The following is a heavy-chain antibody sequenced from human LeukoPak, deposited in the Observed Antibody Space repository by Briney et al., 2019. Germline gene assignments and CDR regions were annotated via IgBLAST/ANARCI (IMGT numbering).Heavy chain of an antibody. V-gene: IGHV3-48*01. Sequence: GGSLRRSCAASGFTFSSNSMNWVRQAPGKGLEWVSYITSTSSIHYADSVKGRFTISRDNAKNSLYLQMNSLRGEDTAVYYCARTGASASLDYWGQGTLVTVSS. CDR1: GFTFSSNS. CDR2: ITSTSSI. CDR3: ARTGASASLDY. J-gene: IGHJ4*02. D-gene: IGHD7-27*01.